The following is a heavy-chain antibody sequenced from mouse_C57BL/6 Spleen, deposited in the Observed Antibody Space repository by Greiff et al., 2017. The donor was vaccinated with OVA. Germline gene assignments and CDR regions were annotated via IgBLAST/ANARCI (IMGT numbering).Heavy chain of an antibody. CDR1: GYSFTDYN. Sequence: EVKLQESGPELVKPGASVKISCKASGYSFTDYNLNWVKQSNGKSLEWIGVINPNYGTTSYNQKFKGKATLTVDQSSSTAYMQLNSLTSEDSAVYYCARDLYGSSYGYFDYWGQGTTLTVSS. CDR2: INPNYGTT. D-gene: IGHD1-1*01. CDR3: ARDLYGSSYGYFDY. J-gene: IGHJ2*01. V-gene: IGHV1-39*01.